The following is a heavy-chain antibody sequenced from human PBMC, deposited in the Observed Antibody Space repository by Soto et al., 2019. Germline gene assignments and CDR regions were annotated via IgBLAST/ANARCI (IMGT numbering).Heavy chain of an antibody. CDR1: GFTFSSFV. CDR3: AKVVGSF. J-gene: IGHJ4*02. V-gene: IGHV3-30*18. D-gene: IGHD3-10*01. CDR2: ISYDGSDK. Sequence: GGSLRLSCAASGFTFSSFVMHWVRQAPGKGLEWVAVISYDGSDKYYADSVKGRFTISRDNSKNTLYLQMNSLRVEDTAVYYCAKVVGSFWGQGTLVTVSS.